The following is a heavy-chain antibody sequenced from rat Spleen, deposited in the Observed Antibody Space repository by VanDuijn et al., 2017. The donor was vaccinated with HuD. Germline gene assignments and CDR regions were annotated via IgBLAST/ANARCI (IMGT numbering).Heavy chain of an antibody. V-gene: IGHV3-3*01. CDR1: GYSITSSYR. J-gene: IGHJ2*01. Sequence: EVQLQESGPGLVKPSQSLSLTCSVTGYSITSSYRWNWIRKFPGNKLEWMGYINSAGSTNYNPSLKSRISITRDTSKNQFFLQVNSVTTEDTATYYCARRARYFDYWGQGVMVTVSS. CDR2: INSAGST. CDR3: ARRARYFDY.